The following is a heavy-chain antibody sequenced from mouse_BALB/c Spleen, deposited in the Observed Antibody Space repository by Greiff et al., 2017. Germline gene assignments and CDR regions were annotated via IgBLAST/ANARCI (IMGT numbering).Heavy chain of an antibody. V-gene: IGHV1-69*01. CDR1: GYTFTDYW. CDR2: IDTSDSYT. Sequence: QVQLQQPGAELVMPGASVKMSCKASGYTFTDYWMHWVKQRPGQGLEWIGAIDTSDSYTSYNQKFKGKATLTVDESSSTAYMQLSSLTSEDSAVYYCARGYDYDSWFAYWGQGTLVTVSA. D-gene: IGHD2-4*01. J-gene: IGHJ3*01. CDR3: ARGYDYDSWFAY.